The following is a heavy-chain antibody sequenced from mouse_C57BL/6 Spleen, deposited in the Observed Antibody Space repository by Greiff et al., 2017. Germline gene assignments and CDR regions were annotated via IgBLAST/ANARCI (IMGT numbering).Heavy chain of an antibody. J-gene: IGHJ2*01. CDR2: IDPETGGT. D-gene: IGHD1-1*01. CDR3: TRKTPIYYYVLSY. V-gene: IGHV1-15*01. CDR1: GYTFTDYE. Sequence: QVQLQQSGAELVRPGASVTLSCKASGYTFTDYEMHWVKQTPVHGLEWIGAIDPETGGTAYNQKFKGKAILTADKSSSTAYMELRSLTSEDSAVYYCTRKTPIYYYVLSYWGQGTTLTVSS.